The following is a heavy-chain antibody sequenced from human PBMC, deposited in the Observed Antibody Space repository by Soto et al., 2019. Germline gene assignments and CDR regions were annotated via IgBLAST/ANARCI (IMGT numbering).Heavy chain of an antibody. CDR1: GFAFRNVW. CDR2: IKSKLDGETI. J-gene: IGHJ4*02. V-gene: IGHV3-15*07. CDR3: TPLALKYNSDWYEFSD. Sequence: EGQLVESGGGLVKPGGSLTLSCAASGFAFRNVWMHWVRQAPGQGLEWVGRIKSKLDGETIDYAAPVKGRFTISRDDSKNMLYPQMNSLKTEDTGVYYCTPLALKYNSDWYEFSDWGQGTLVTVSS. D-gene: IGHD6-19*01.